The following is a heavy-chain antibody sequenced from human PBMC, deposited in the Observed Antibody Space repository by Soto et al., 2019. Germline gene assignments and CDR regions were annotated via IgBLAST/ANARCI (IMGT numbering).Heavy chain of an antibody. V-gene: IGHV3-30-3*01. CDR2: VSVDGSNK. CDR1: GFTFSTHA. D-gene: IGHD6-13*01. CDR3: ARDQTGITTAGGGRIDH. J-gene: IGHJ4*02. Sequence: QVQLVESGGGVVQPGRSLRLSCAASGFTFSTHAMHWVRQAPGKGLECVAIVSVDGSNKYYADSVKGRFTISRDNSKNTISLQMSGLTPEDTAFYYCARDQTGITTAGGGRIDHWGQGTLVTVSS.